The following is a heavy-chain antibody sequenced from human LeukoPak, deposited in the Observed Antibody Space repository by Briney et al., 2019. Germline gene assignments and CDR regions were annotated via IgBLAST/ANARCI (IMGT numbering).Heavy chain of an antibody. Sequence: GGSLRLSCAASGFTFSSYAMSWVRQAPGKGLEWVSAISGSGGSTYYADSVKGRFTISRDNSKNTLYLQMNSLRAEDTAVYYCVTTEWLRLRGAFDIWGQGTMVTVSS. CDR1: GFTFSSYA. D-gene: IGHD5-12*01. V-gene: IGHV3-23*01. J-gene: IGHJ3*02. CDR2: ISGSGGST. CDR3: VTTEWLRLRGAFDI.